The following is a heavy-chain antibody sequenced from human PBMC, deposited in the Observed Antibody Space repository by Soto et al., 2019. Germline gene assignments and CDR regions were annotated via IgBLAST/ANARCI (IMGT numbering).Heavy chain of an antibody. CDR1: GFTFSDYY. Sequence: GGSLRLSCAASGFTFSDYYMSWIRQAPGKGLEWVSYISSSSSYTNYADSVKGRFTISRDNAKNSLYLQMNSLRAEDTAVYYCARDEIAVAGGVNYWGQGTLVTVSS. CDR3: ARDEIAVAGGVNY. V-gene: IGHV3-11*06. J-gene: IGHJ4*02. CDR2: ISSSSSYT. D-gene: IGHD6-19*01.